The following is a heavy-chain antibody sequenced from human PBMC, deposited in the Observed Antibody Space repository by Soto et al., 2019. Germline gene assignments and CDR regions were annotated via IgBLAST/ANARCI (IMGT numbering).Heavy chain of an antibody. J-gene: IGHJ4*02. CDR2: INPNSGGT. V-gene: IGHV1-2*02. CDR1: GYTFTGYY. Sequence: ASVKVSCKASGYTFTGYYMHWVRQAPGQGLEWMGWINPNSGGTNYAQKFQGRVTMTRDTSISTAYMELSRLRSDDTAVYYCARTLPMIVVVISPFDYWGQRTLVTV. CDR3: ARTLPMIVVVISPFDY. D-gene: IGHD3-22*01.